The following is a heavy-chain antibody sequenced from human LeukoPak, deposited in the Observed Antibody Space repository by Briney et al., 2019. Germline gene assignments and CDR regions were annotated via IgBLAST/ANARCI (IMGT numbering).Heavy chain of an antibody. CDR3: ARAGWIITSGIDY. J-gene: IGHJ4*02. Sequence: PSETLSLTCGVSGYSISRGYYRAWIRQPPGKGLEWIGTIYHTGSTYYNPSLESRVTISVDASKNEFSLNLNSVPAADTTVYYCARAGWIITSGIDYWGQGALVTVSS. CDR1: GYSISRGYY. D-gene: IGHD3-10*01. V-gene: IGHV4-38-2*01. CDR2: IYHTGST.